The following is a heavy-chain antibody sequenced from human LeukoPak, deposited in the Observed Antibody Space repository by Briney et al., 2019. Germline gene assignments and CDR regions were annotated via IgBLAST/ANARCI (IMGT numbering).Heavy chain of an antibody. CDR1: GGSFSGYY. J-gene: IGHJ6*02. V-gene: IGHV4-34*01. CDR2: INHSGST. CDR3: ARGRLGGYYYYYYGMDV. Sequence: SETLSLTCAVYGGSFSGYYWSWIRQPPGKGLEWIGEINHSGSTNYNPSLKSRVTIPVDTSKNQFSLKLSSVTAADTAVYYCARGRLGGYYYYYYGMDVWGQGTTVTVSS. D-gene: IGHD6-25*01.